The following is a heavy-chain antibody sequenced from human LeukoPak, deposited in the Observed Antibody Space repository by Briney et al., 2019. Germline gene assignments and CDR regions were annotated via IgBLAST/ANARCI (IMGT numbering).Heavy chain of an antibody. CDR1: GQSTTTYR. J-gene: IGHJ5*01. Sequence: SETLSLTCSVSGQSTTTYRWSWIRQSAAKGLEWMGRIDEDGSTTYSPSLRSRVTVSADTSKNQVSLKLKFVTAADTAVYFCARGYRSTAHCHFDSWGRGTLVTVSS. CDR3: ARGYRSTAHCHFDS. CDR2: IDEDGST. D-gene: IGHD2-2*01. V-gene: IGHV4-4*07.